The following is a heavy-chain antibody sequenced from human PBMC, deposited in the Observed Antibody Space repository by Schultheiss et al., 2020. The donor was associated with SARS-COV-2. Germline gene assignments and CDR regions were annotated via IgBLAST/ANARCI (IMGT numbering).Heavy chain of an antibody. CDR3: ARERWEDGMDV. CDR1: GGTFSSYA. CDR2: IIPNSGGT. V-gene: IGHV1-69*13. Sequence: SVKVSCKASGGTFSSYAISWVRQAPGQGLEWMGGIIPNSGGTNYAQKLQGRVTITADESTSTAYMELSCLRSEDTAVYYCARERWEDGMDVWGQGTTVTVSS. J-gene: IGHJ6*02. D-gene: IGHD1-26*01.